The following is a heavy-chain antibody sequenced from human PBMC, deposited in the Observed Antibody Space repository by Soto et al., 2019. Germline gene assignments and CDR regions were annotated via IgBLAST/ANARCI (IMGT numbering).Heavy chain of an antibody. V-gene: IGHV4-34*01. CDR3: ARGIGYCSSINCYSSRRLRFDS. Sequence: SETLSLTCAVYGGSFSGYYWTWIRQSPEKGLEWIGEVNHSGTTYYNPSLKTRVTISVHTPKNQFSLKMSSVTAADTAVYYCARGIGYCSSINCYSSRRLRFDSWGQGTLVTVSS. CDR2: VNHSGTT. D-gene: IGHD2-2*01. CDR1: GGSFSGYY. J-gene: IGHJ4*02.